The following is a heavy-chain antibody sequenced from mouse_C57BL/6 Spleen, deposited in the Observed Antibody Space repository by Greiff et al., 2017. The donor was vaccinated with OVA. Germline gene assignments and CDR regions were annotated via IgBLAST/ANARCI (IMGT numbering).Heavy chain of an antibody. J-gene: IGHJ2*01. Sequence: VQLQQSGAELVRPGASVKLSCTASGFNIKDYYMHWVKQRPEQGLEWIGRIDPEDGDTEYAQKFQGKATMTADTSSNTAYLQLSSLTSEDTAVYYCTTGYYGSSLDYWGQGTTLTVSS. CDR1: GFNIKDYY. CDR3: TTGYYGSSLDY. D-gene: IGHD1-1*01. V-gene: IGHV14-1*01. CDR2: IDPEDGDT.